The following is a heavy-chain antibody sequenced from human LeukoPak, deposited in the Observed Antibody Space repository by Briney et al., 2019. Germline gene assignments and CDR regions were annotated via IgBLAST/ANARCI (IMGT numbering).Heavy chain of an antibody. CDR1: GFTFDDYA. CDR2: ISWSSGNI. J-gene: IGHJ4*02. V-gene: IGHV3-9*01. CDR3: ARVDYYDSSGSQRNNDY. Sequence: GRSLRLSCAASGFTFDDYAMHWVRQAPGKGLEWVSGISWSSGNIGYADSVKGRFTISRDNAKNSLYLQMNSLRAEDTAVYYCARVDYYDSSGSQRNNDYWGQGTLVTVSS. D-gene: IGHD3-22*01.